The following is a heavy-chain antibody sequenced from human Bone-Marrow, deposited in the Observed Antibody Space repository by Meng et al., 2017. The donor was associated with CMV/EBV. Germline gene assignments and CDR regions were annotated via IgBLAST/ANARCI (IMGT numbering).Heavy chain of an antibody. CDR1: GFTFNDYW. J-gene: IGHJ4*02. CDR3: AKDRSFLNSGWYFSDY. CDR2: IEGDGNTK. V-gene: IGHV3-7*03. D-gene: IGHD6-19*01. Sequence: GESLKISCTVSGFTFNDYWMSWVRQAPGKGLEWVADIEGDGNTKYYADSVKGRCTISRDNAKKALYLQMNSLRAEDTAVYYCAKDRSFLNSGWYFSDYWGQGTLVTVSS.